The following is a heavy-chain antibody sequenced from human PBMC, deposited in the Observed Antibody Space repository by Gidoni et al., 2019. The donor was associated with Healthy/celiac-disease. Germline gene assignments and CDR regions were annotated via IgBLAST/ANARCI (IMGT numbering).Heavy chain of an antibody. CDR3: ARLRGDCSGGSCYSVVGPDYFDY. J-gene: IGHJ4*02. CDR2: IYSGGST. D-gene: IGHD2-15*01. Sequence: EVQLVESGGGLVQPGGSLRLSCAASGFTVSSNYMSLVRQAPGKGLEWVSVIYSGGSTYYADSVKGRFTISRHNSKNTLYLQMNSLRAEDTAVYYCARLRGDCSGGSCYSVVGPDYFDYWGQGTLVTVSS. CDR1: GFTVSSNY. V-gene: IGHV3-53*04.